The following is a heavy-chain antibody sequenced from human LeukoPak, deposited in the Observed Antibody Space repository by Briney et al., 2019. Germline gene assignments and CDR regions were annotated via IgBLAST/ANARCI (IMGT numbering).Heavy chain of an antibody. CDR2: IYYSGST. J-gene: IGHJ4*02. CDR1: GGSISSYY. CDR3: ATLATIPNYYDSSGYEDY. V-gene: IGHV4-59*08. D-gene: IGHD3-22*01. Sequence: PSETLSLTCTFSGGSISSYYWSWLRQPPRNVLEWIIYIYYSGSTNYNPSLKSRVTISVDTSKNQFSLKLSSVTAADTAVYYCATLATIPNYYDSSGYEDYWGQGTLVTVSS.